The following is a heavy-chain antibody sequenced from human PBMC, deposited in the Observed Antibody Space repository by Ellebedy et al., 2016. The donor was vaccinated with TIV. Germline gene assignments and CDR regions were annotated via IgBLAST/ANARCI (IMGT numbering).Heavy chain of an antibody. J-gene: IGHJ4*02. CDR1: GFTFSTYA. CDR2: ISASGGAT. CDR3: VKTPQSGDYGDYPYFDY. Sequence: GGSLRLXXAASGFTFSTYAMSWVRQAPGKGLEWVSTISASGGATFFADSVKGRFTISRDNSKNILFLQMNTLRAEDTAVYYCVKTPQSGDYGDYPYFDYWGQGTLVTVSS. D-gene: IGHD4-17*01. V-gene: IGHV3-23*01.